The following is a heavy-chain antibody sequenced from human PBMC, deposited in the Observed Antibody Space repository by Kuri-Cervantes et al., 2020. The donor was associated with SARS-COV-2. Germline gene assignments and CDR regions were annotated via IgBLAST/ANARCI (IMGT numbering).Heavy chain of an antibody. CDR1: GGSISSYY. D-gene: IGHD6-19*01. J-gene: IGHJ4*02. V-gene: IGHV4-59*08. Sequence: SETLSLTCTVSGGSISSYYWNWIRQPPGKGLEWLGFVNDSGSTNYNPSLKSRVTISVDTSKNQFSLKLTSVTAEDTAVYYCARLGTIGGRYYFDYWGQGTLVTVSS. CDR2: VNDSGST. CDR3: ARLGTIGGRYYFDY.